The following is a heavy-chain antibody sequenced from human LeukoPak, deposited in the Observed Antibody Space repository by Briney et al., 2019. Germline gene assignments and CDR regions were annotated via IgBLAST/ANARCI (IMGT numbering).Heavy chain of an antibody. V-gene: IGHV4-4*07. CDR3: ARSYYYGSGSYFYY. CDR1: GGSISSYY. CDR2: IYTSGST. Sequence: SETLSLTCTVSGGSISSYYWSWIRQPAGKGLEWIGRIYTSGSTNYNPSLKSRVTMSVDTSKNQFSLKLSSVTAADTAVYYCARSYYYGSGSYFYYWGQGTLVTVSS. J-gene: IGHJ4*02. D-gene: IGHD3-10*01.